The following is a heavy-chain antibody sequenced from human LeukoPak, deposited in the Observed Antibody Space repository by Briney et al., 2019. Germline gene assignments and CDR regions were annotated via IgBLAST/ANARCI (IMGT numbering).Heavy chain of an antibody. CDR1: RGTFSSYA. J-gene: IGHJ4*02. Sequence: ASVKVSCKASRGTFSSYAISWVRQAPGQGLEWMGGIIPIFGTANYAQKFQGRVTITADESTSTAYMELSSLRSEDTAVYYCAVMGDRDGYNYPRLDYWGQGTLVTVSS. CDR2: IIPIFGTA. V-gene: IGHV1-69*13. CDR3: AVMGDRDGYNYPRLDY. D-gene: IGHD5-24*01.